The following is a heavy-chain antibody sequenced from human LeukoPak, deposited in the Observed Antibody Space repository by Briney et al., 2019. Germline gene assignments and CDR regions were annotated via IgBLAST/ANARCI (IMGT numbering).Heavy chain of an antibody. V-gene: IGHV1-69*05. CDR1: GGTFSSYA. CDR2: IIPIFGTA. CDR3: ARLGGSDSSGYYYPYYFDY. J-gene: IGHJ4*02. Sequence: ASVKVSCKASGGTFSSYAISWVRQAPGQGLEWMGGIIPIFGTANYAQKFQGRVTMTTDTSTSTAYMELRSLRSDDTAVYYCARLGGSDSSGYYYPYYFDYWGQGTLVTVSS. D-gene: IGHD3-22*01.